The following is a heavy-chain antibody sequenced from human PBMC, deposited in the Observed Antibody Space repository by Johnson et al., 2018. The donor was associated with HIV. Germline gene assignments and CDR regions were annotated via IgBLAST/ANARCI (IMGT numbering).Heavy chain of an antibody. CDR3: TTALVVITHRPRGDAFDI. CDR2: ISNDGSNT. CDR1: GFTFSSYG. J-gene: IGHJ3*02. D-gene: IGHD3-22*01. Sequence: QVQLVESGGGVAQPGGSLRLSCVASGFTFSSYGMHWVRQAPGKGLEWVAIISNDGSNTYFADSVKGRFPISRDNFKNTLYLQMNSLKTEDTAVDYCTTALVVITHRPRGDAFDIWGQGTMVTVSS. V-gene: IGHV3-33*05.